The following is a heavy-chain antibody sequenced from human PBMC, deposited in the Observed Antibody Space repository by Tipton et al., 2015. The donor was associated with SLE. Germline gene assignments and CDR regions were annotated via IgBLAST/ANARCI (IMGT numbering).Heavy chain of an antibody. V-gene: IGHV4-31*03. CDR3: ARCQGSTVTTNWYFDL. J-gene: IGHJ2*01. D-gene: IGHD4-17*01. CDR1: GGSISSHY. Sequence: LRLSCTVSGGSISSHYWSWIRQHPGKGLEWIGYIYYSGSTYYNPSLKSRVTISVDTSKNQFSLKLSSVTAADTAVYYCARCQGSTVTTNWYFDLWGRGTLVTVSS. CDR2: IYYSGST.